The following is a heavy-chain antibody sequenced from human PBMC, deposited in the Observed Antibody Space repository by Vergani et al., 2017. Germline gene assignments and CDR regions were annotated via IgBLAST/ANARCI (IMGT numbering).Heavy chain of an antibody. CDR3: ASHVGYCSSITGHDASGMDV. D-gene: IGHD2-2*01. CDR2: IYYSGST. CDR1: GGSISSYY. V-gene: IGHV4-59*01. J-gene: IGHJ6*02. Sequence: QVQLQESGPGLVKPSETLSLTCAVSGGSISSYYWSWIRQPPGKGLEWIGYIYYSGSTNYNPSLKSRVTISVDTSKNQFSLKLRSVTAADTAVYYCASHVGYCSSITGHDASGMDVWGQGTTVTVSS.